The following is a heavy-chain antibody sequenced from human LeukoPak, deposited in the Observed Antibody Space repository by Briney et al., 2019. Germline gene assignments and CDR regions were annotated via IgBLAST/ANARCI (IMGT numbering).Heavy chain of an antibody. Sequence: GGPLRLSCAASGFTFRTYAMTLVREAPRKGLEWDSSITGKGEGPSPADSVTCRFHISRDNSKTTLYLQMNCLRVKDTAVYYCAKAGPIMGGALHSRGHGTPVTVS. J-gene: IGHJ5*01. CDR3: AKAGPIMGGALHS. D-gene: IGHD1-26*01. CDR2: ITGKGEGP. CDR1: GFTFRTYA. V-gene: IGHV3-23*01.